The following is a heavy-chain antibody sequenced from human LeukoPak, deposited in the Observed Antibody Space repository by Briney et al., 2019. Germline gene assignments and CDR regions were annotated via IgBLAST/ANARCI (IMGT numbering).Heavy chain of an antibody. CDR2: IYYSGST. J-gene: IGHJ4*02. CDR3: ARTLHDYGLDYFDY. D-gene: IGHD4-17*01. V-gene: IGHV4-59*01. Sequence: PSETLSLTCTVSGGSISSYYWSWIRQPPGKGLEWIGYIYYSGSTNYNPSLKSRVTISVDTSKDQFSLKLSSVTAADTAVYYCARTLHDYGLDYFDYWGQGTLVTVSS. CDR1: GGSISSYY.